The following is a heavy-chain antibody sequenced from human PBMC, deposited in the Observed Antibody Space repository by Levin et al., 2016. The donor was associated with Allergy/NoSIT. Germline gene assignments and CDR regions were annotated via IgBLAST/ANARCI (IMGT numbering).Heavy chain of an antibody. CDR3: AREGGIAAAGPEGYYYYGVDV. V-gene: IGHV3-74*01. J-gene: IGHJ6*02. D-gene: IGHD6-13*01. Sequence: VRQAPGKGLVWVSRINTEGTSTTYADSVKGRFTISRDTNKNTLYLQMDSLRTDDTAVYYCAREGGIAAAGPEGYYYYGVDVWGQGTTVTVSS. CDR2: INTEGTST.